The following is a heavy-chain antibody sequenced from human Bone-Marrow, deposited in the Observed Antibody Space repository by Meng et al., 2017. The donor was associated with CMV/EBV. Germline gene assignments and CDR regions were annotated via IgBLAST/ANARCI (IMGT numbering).Heavy chain of an antibody. CDR2: ISTYNGNT. D-gene: IGHD7-27*01. V-gene: IGHV1-18*01. CDR1: GYTFTSYG. Sequence: ASVKVSCKASGYTFTSYGISWVRQAPGQGLEWMGWISTYNGNTNYAQKLQGRVTMTTDTSTSTAYMELRSLRSDDTAVYYCAYGPTGEDWFDPWGQGTLVTVSS. CDR3: AYGPTGEDWFDP. J-gene: IGHJ5*02.